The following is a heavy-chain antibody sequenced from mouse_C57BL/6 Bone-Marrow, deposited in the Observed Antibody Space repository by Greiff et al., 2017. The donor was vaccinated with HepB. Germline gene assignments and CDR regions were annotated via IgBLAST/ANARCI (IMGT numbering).Heavy chain of an antibody. J-gene: IGHJ2*01. CDR3: ARDYDYYFDY. D-gene: IGHD2-4*01. Sequence: QVHVKQPGAELVMPGASVKLSCKASGYTFTSYWMHWVKQRPGQGLEWIGEIDPSDSYTNYNQKFKGKSTLTVDKSSSTAYMQLSSLTSEDSAVYYCARDYDYYFDYWGQGTTLTVSS. CDR2: IDPSDSYT. V-gene: IGHV1-69*01. CDR1: GYTFTSYW.